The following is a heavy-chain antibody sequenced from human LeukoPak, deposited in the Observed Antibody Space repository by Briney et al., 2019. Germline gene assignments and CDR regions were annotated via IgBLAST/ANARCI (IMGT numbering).Heavy chain of an antibody. Sequence: GASVKVSCKASGYTFTSYGISWVRQAPGQGLEWMGWISAYNGNTNYAQKLQGRVTMTTDTSTSTACMELRSLRSDDTAVYYCAREKPYSYGYQHFDYWGQGTLVTVSS. V-gene: IGHV1-18*01. CDR2: ISAYNGNT. D-gene: IGHD5-18*01. J-gene: IGHJ4*02. CDR3: AREKPYSYGYQHFDY. CDR1: GYTFTSYG.